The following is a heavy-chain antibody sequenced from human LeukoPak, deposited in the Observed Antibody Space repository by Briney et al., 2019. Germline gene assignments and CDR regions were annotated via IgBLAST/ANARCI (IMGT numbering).Heavy chain of an antibody. Sequence: SVKVSFKASGGTFSSYAISWVRQAPGQGLEWMGRIIPILGIANYAQKFQGRVTITADKSTSTAYMELSSLRSEDTAVYCCARDWSEEPDVWGQGTTVTVSS. CDR2: IIPILGIA. J-gene: IGHJ6*02. D-gene: IGHD1-26*01. CDR1: GGTFSSYA. V-gene: IGHV1-69*04. CDR3: ARDWSEEPDV.